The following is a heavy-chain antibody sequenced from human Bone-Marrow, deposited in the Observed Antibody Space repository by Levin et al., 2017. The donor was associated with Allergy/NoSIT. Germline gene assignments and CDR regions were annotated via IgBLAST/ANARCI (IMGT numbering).Heavy chain of an antibody. CDR1: GFIFSRYS. J-gene: IGHJ6*02. V-gene: IGHV3-74*01. CDR2: VKSDGSSA. CDR3: ARDYYYGLGSYQWGYGMDV. Sequence: AGESLKISCVGSGFIFSRYSMQWVRQVPGKGLVWVSRVKSDGSSAGYADSVMGRFTISRDNAKNTLHLQMNSLRAEDTAVYFCARDYYYGLGSYQWGYGMDVWGRGTTVTVSS. D-gene: IGHD3-10*01.